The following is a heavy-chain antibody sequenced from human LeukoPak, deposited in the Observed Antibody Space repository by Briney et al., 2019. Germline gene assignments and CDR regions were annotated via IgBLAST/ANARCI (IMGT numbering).Heavy chain of an antibody. D-gene: IGHD3-16*02. CDR1: GGSTSSYY. J-gene: IGHJ4*02. Sequence: SETLSLTCTVSGGSTSSYYWSWIRQPPGKGLEWIGYIYYSGSTNYNPSLKSQVTISVDTSKNQFSLKLSSVTAADTAVYYCARAYRWAFDYWGQGTLVTVSS. CDR3: ARAYRWAFDY. V-gene: IGHV4-59*08. CDR2: IYYSGST.